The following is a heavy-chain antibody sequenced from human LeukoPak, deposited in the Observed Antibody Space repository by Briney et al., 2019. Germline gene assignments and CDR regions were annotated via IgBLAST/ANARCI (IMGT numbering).Heavy chain of an antibody. V-gene: IGHV3-30*18. CDR1: GFTFSSYG. D-gene: IGHD6-19*01. CDR3: AKGSGWYFRGLLDY. CDR2: ISYDGGNK. J-gene: IGHJ4*02. Sequence: GGSLRLSCAASGFTFSSYGMHWVRQAPGKGLEWVAVISYDGGNKYYADSVKGRFTISRDNSKDTLYLQMNSLRAEDTAVYYCAKGSGWYFRGLLDYWGQGTLVTVSS.